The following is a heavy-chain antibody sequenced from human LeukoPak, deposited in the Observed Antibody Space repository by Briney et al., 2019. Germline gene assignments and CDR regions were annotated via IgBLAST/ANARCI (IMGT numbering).Heavy chain of an antibody. CDR2: IYTSGST. V-gene: IGHV4-4*09. CDR1: GGSISSYY. D-gene: IGHD6-13*01. J-gene: IGHJ4*02. CDR3: ARRRLIAAPFDY. Sequence: SETLSLTCTVSGGSISSYYWSWIRQPPGKGLEWIGYIYTSGSTNYNPSLKSRVTISVDTSKNQFSLKLSSVTAADTAVYYCARRRLIAAPFDYRGQGTLVTVSS.